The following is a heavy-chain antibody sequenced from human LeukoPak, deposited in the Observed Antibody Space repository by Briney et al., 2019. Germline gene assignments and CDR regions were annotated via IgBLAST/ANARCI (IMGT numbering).Heavy chain of an antibody. CDR3: ARSHCSGGSCYLNWFAP. CDR1: GYSFTNYW. CDR2: IYPGDSYT. D-gene: IGHD2-15*01. V-gene: IGHV5-51*01. Sequence: GESLKISCKGSGYSFTNYWIAWVRQLPGKGLEWMGIIYPGDSYTTYRPPFQGQVTISADESISTAYLQWNSLKASDTAIYYCARSHCSGGSCYLNWFAPWGQGTLVTVSS. J-gene: IGHJ5*02.